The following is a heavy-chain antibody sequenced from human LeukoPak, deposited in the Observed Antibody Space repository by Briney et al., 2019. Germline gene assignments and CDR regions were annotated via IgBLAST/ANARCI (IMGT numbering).Heavy chain of an antibody. Sequence: GGSLRLSCAPSGFTFSGSAMHWVRQASGKGLQWVGRIRSKANNYATLYGVSVKGRFTISRDDSRNTTYLQMNSLTTEDTAVYYCTRGLTFGGVNVIPTWGQGTLVTVFS. CDR3: TRGLTFGGVNVIPT. CDR1: GFTFSGSA. D-gene: IGHD3-16*02. V-gene: IGHV3-73*01. J-gene: IGHJ4*02. CDR2: IRSKANNYAT.